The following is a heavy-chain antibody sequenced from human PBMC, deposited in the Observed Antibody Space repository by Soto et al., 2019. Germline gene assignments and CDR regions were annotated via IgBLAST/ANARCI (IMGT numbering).Heavy chain of an antibody. D-gene: IGHD5-18*01. CDR3: RGYLCSYGIHV. Sequence: EVQVVESGGGLVQPGGSLRLSCAASGLAFSDHYMDWVRQAPGKGLEWVGRSRNKANSFTTEYAASVNGRFSVSRDDSKNSLFLHMNSLKTENTAVYYCRGYLCSYGIHVWGQGTTVTVSS. V-gene: IGHV3-72*01. J-gene: IGHJ6*02. CDR1: GLAFSDHY. CDR2: SRNKANSFTT.